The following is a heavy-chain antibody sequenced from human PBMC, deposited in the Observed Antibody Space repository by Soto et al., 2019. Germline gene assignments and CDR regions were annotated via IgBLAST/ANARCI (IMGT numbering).Heavy chain of an antibody. CDR1: GFTFTNAW. Sequence: GGSLRLSCAASGFTFTNAWTNWVRQAPGKGLEWVGHIKTKNEGGATDYAAPVKGRFTISRDDSKNTVYLQLNSLKSEDTAVYYCTTDIMPWFKLDYWGQGTLVTVSS. CDR3: TTDIMPWFKLDY. CDR2: IKTKNEGGAT. D-gene: IGHD3-16*01. J-gene: IGHJ4*02. V-gene: IGHV3-15*07.